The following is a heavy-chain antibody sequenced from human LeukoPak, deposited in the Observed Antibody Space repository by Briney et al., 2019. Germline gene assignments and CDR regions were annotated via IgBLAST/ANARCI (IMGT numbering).Heavy chain of an antibody. V-gene: IGHV3-30*18. CDR2: ISYDGSNK. Sequence: PGRSLRLSCAASGFTFSSYGMHWVRQAPGKGLEWVAVISYDGSNKYYADSVKGRFTISRDNSKNTLYLQMNSLRVEDTAVYYCAKDDSGDGVYWGQGTWSPSPQ. CDR3: AKDDSGDGVY. D-gene: IGHD2-21*01. J-gene: IGHJ4*02. CDR1: GFTFSSYG.